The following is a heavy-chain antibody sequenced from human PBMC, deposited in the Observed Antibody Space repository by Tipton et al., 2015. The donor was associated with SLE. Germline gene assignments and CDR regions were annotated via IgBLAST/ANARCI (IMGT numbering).Heavy chain of an antibody. CDR1: GGSISSHY. J-gene: IGHJ5*02. CDR2: IYHSGST. V-gene: IGHV4-30-2*01. Sequence: LRLSCTVSGGSISSHYWSWIRQPPGKGLEWIGYIYHSGSTYYNPSLKSRVTISVDRSKNQFSLKLSSVTAADTAVYYCARDGTGVGWFDPWGQGTLVTVSS. D-gene: IGHD3/OR15-3a*01. CDR3: ARDGTGVGWFDP.